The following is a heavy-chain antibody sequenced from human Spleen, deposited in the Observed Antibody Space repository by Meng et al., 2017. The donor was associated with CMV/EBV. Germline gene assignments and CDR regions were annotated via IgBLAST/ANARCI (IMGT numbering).Heavy chain of an antibody. CDR1: GYTFTGYY. CDR3: ARVSPSYCSSTSCYTGDLDYEVGWFDP. Sequence: ASVKVSCKASGYTFTGYYMHWVRQAPGQGLDWMGWINPKSGGTNSAQKFQGRVTMTRDTSISTAYMELSRLRSDDTAVYYCARVSPSYCSSTSCYTGDLDYEVGWFDPWGQGTLVTVSS. CDR2: INPKSGGT. J-gene: IGHJ5*02. V-gene: IGHV1-2*02. D-gene: IGHD2-2*02.